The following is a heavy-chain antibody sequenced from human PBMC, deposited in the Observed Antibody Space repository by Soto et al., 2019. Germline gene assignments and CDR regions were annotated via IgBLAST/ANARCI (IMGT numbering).Heavy chain of an antibody. Sequence: SETLSLTCTVSGGSISNGDYYWSWIRQPPGKGLEWIGYIYYSGSTYYNPSLKSRVTISLDTSKNQFSLKLSSVTAADTAVYYCARDFCSCNECYLNFDYWGQGTLVTVSS. V-gene: IGHV4-30-4*01. CDR1: GGSISNGDYY. D-gene: IGHD2-2*01. CDR2: IYYSGST. J-gene: IGHJ4*02. CDR3: ARDFCSCNECYLNFDY.